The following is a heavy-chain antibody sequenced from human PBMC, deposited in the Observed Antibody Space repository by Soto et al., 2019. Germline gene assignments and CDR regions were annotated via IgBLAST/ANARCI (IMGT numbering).Heavy chain of an antibody. V-gene: IGHV1-18*01. J-gene: IGHJ6*02. CDR3: ASVPGRAVVDRRSFGPSSYYYNGMDV. CDR1: GYNLPIFV. Sequence: QVQLVQSGGEVKKPGASVKVSCEISGYNLPIFVIAWVRQAPGQGLEWMGWIGAYNGNTKYAQKFQGRGTMTTDTTTSTAYMDLRVLRSGDTAVYYCASVPGRAVVDRRSFGPSSYYYNGMDVWGQGTTVTVSS. D-gene: IGHD3-22*01. CDR2: IGAYNGNT.